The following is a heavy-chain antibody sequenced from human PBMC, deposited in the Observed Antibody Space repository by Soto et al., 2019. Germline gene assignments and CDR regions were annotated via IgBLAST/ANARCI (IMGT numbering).Heavy chain of an antibody. CDR1: GFTFSSNA. CDR2: ISGSGGST. CDR3: VKKGLVVVMRGSKLEFFQK. V-gene: IGHV3-23*01. D-gene: IGHD3-22*01. Sequence: EVQLLESGGGLVQPGGSLRLSCAASGFTFSSNAMSWVRQAPGKGLEWVSGISGSGGSTYYADSVKGRFTISRDNSKSTLYLQIYTLRAYDTGIYFCVKKGLVVVMRGSKLEFFQKWGQPTPVTVSS. J-gene: IGHJ1*01.